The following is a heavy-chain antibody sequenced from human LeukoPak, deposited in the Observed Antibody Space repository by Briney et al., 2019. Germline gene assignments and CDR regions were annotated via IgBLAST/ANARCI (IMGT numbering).Heavy chain of an antibody. CDR3: AKGQRFGQLLYLFDY. CDR1: GFTFDDYD. J-gene: IGHJ4*02. CDR2: ISYNSGSI. Sequence: PGGSLRLSCGASGFTFDDYDMHWVRQAPGKGLEWVSSISYNSGSINYADSVKGRFTMSRDNAKNSLYLQMNSLRAEDTALYYCAKGQRFGQLLYLFDYWGQGTLVTVSS. D-gene: IGHD3-10*01. V-gene: IGHV3-9*01.